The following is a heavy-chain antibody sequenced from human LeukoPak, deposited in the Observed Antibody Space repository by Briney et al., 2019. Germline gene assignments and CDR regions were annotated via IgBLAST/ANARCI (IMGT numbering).Heavy chain of an antibody. CDR1: GGSISSYY. CDR2: IYTSGST. J-gene: IGHJ3*02. Sequence: SETLSLTCTVSGGSISSYYWSWIRQPAGKGLEWIGRIYTSGSTYYSPSLKSRVTISLDTSRNQFSLKLNSVTAADTAVYYCAKSNGYGLVDIWGQGTMVTVSS. CDR3: AKSNGYGLVDI. V-gene: IGHV4-4*07. D-gene: IGHD3-10*01.